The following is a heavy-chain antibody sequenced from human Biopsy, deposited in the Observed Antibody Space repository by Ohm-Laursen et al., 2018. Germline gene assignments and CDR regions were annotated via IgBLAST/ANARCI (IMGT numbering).Heavy chain of an antibody. D-gene: IGHD2-15*01. CDR1: GMTFSDYY. CDR3: GNEVHGRDY. J-gene: IGHJ4*02. Sequence: PSETLSLTCAVYGMTFSDYYWSWIRQPPGKGLEWIGQINQSGRTNYNPSLKSRINISADKSNNQFSLKLTSVTSADTAVYFCGNEVHGRDYWGLGALVTVSS. V-gene: IGHV4-34*08. CDR2: INQSGRT.